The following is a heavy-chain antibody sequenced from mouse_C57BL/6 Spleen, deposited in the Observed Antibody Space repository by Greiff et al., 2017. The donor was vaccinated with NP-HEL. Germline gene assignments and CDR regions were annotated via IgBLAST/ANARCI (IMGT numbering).Heavy chain of an antibody. D-gene: IGHD1-1*01. V-gene: IGHV1-64*01. CDR2: IHPNSGST. CDR1: GCTFTSYW. J-gene: IGHJ4*01. CDR3: ARSYGRSGGAMDY. Sequence: VQLQQPGAELVKPGASVKLSCKASGCTFTSYWMHWVKQRPGQGLEWIGMIHPNSGSTNYNEKFKSKATLTVDKSSSTAYMQLSSLTSEDSAVYYCARSYGRSGGAMDYWGQGTSVTVSS.